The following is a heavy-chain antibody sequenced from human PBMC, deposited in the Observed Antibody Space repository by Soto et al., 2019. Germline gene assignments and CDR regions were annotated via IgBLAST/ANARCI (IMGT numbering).Heavy chain of an antibody. CDR3: ARARGYNYGYEDY. CDR2: ISSGGSNI. J-gene: IGHJ4*02. V-gene: IGHV3-48*02. D-gene: IGHD5-18*01. CDR1: GFTFSSYS. Sequence: GGSLRLSCAASGFTFSSYSMNWVRQAPGKGLEWVSYISSGGSNISYADSVKGRFTISRDNAKKSLYLQMNSLRDEDTAVYYCARARGYNYGYEDYWGQGTRVTVSS.